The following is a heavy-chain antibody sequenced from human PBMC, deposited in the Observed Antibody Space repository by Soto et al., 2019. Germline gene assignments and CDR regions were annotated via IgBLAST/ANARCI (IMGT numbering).Heavy chain of an antibody. J-gene: IGHJ5*02. D-gene: IGHD4-17*01. CDR1: GFSLTTSGGG. V-gene: IGHV2-5*02. CDR3: AHRTTTVTWWFDP. CDR2: IYWDDDK. Sequence: QITLKESGPTLVKPTQPLTLTCTFSGFSLTTSGGGVGWLRQPPGKSLEWLALIYWDDDKRYCPSLKSRLTSTKDTSKNQVVVTMTNMDPADTATYFWAHRTTTVTWWFDPWGQGTLVTVST.